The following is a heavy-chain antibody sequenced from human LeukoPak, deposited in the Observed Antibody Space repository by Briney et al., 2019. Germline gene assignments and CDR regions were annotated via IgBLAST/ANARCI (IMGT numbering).Heavy chain of an antibody. Sequence: GASVKVSCKVSGYTLTELSMHWVRQAPGKGVEGMGGFDPEDGETIYAQKFQGRVTMTEDTSTDTAYMELSSLRSEDTAVYYCATGTSIIQRTYFDYWGQGTLVTVSS. CDR1: GYTLTELS. D-gene: IGHD5-24*01. CDR3: ATGTSIIQRTYFDY. V-gene: IGHV1-24*01. J-gene: IGHJ4*02. CDR2: FDPEDGET.